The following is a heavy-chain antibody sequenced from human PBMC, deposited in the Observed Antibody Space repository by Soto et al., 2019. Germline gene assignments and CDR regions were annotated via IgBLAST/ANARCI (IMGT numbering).Heavy chain of an antibody. D-gene: IGHD2-8*01. CDR2: ISAYNGNT. Sequence: ASVKVSCKASGYTFTSYGISWVRQAPGQGLEWMGWISAYNGNTNYAQKLQGRVTMTTDTSTSTAYMELRSLRSDDTAVYYCAREGYCTNGVCNIDYWGQGTLVTVSS. CDR3: AREGYCTNGVCNIDY. V-gene: IGHV1-18*01. J-gene: IGHJ4*02. CDR1: GYTFTSYG.